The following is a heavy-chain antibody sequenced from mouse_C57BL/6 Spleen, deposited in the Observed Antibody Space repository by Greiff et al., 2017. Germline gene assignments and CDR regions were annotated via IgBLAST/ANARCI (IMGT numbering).Heavy chain of an antibody. J-gene: IGHJ2*01. CDR3: TRPGDYDDLYFDY. CDR2: IRNKANNHAT. V-gene: IGHV6-6*01. CDR1: GFTFSDAW. D-gene: IGHD2-4*01. Sequence: EVKVVESGGGLVQPGGSMKLSCAASGFTFSDAWMDWVRQSPEKGLEWVAEIRNKANNHATYYAESVKGRFTISRDDSKSSVYLQMNSLRAEDTGIYYCTRPGDYDDLYFDYWGQGTTLTVSS.